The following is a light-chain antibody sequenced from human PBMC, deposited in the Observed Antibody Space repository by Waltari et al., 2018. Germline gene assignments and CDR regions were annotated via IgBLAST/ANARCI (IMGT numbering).Light chain of an antibody. V-gene: IGKV3-20*01. CDR1: QSVSSSS. J-gene: IGKJ1*01. CDR2: GAS. CDR3: QQYGSSPWT. Sequence: EIVLTQSPGTLSLSPGERATLSCRASQSVSSSSLAWYQQKPGQAPRVLIHGASNRATGIPDRCSGSGSGTDFTLTISRLEPEDFAVYYCQQYGSSPWTFGQGTKVEIK.